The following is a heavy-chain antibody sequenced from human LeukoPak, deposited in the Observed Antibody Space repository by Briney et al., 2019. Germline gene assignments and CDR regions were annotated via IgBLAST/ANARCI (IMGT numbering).Heavy chain of an antibody. D-gene: IGHD3-9*01. CDR3: ARDEDKYFDWLLSAFDI. CDR1: GFTFSSYS. J-gene: IGHJ3*02. CDR2: ISSSSSYI. V-gene: IGHV3-21*01. Sequence: GGSLRLSCAASGFTFSSYSMNWVRQAPGKGLEWVSSISSSSSYIYYADSVKGRFTISRDNAKNSLYLQMNSLRAEDMAVYYCARDEDKYFDWLLSAFDIWGQGTMVTVSS.